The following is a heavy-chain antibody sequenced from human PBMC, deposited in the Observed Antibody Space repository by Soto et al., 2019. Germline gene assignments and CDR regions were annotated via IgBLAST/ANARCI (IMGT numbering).Heavy chain of an antibody. CDR3: ARRYGTTSDY. D-gene: IGHD1-7*01. Sequence: QVQLQESGPGLVKPSETLSLTCTVSGGSISTYYWSWIRQPPGKGLEWIGYIYYSGRTNYNPSLKIRVTISVDTSKNQFSLKLSSVTAADTAVYYCARRYGTTSDYWGQGTLVTVSS. J-gene: IGHJ4*02. V-gene: IGHV4-59*01. CDR1: GGSISTYY. CDR2: IYYSGRT.